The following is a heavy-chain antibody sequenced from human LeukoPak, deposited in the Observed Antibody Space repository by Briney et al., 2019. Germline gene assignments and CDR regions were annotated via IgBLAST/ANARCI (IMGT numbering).Heavy chain of an antibody. CDR1: GFTFRSYG. V-gene: IGHV3-30*18. CDR2: ISFDGSNK. J-gene: IGHJ4*02. CDR3: SKDYYNSSGYPDNFDY. Sequence: GGSLRLSCAASGFTFRSYGMHWVRQAPGKGLEWVAVISFDGSNKYYADSVKGRFTISRDNSKNTLYLQMNSLTPEATAVYYCSKDYYNSSGYPDNFDYWGQGTLVTVSS. D-gene: IGHD3-22*01.